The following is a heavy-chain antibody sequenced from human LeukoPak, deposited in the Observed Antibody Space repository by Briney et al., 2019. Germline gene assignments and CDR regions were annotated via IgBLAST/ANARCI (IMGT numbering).Heavy chain of an antibody. V-gene: IGHV3-23*01. CDR3: AKDGEYCSGGSCHYGMDV. D-gene: IGHD2-15*01. J-gene: IGHJ6*02. Sequence: GGSLRLSCAASGFTFSSYAMSWVRQAPGKGLEWVSAISGSGGSTYYADSVKGRFTISRDNSKNTLYLQMNSLRAEDTALYYCAKDGEYCSGGSCHYGMDVWGQGTTVTVSS. CDR2: ISGSGGST. CDR1: GFTFSSYA.